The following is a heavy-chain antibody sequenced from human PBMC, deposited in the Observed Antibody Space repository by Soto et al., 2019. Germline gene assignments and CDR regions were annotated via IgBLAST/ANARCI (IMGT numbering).Heavy chain of an antibody. CDR3: AGCRDGYNYRYFDY. Sequence: ASVKVSCKASGYTFTSYGISWVRQAPGQGLEWMGWISAYNGNTNYAQKLQGRVTMTTDTSTSTAYMELRSLRSDDTAVYYCAGCRDGYNYRYFDYWGQGTLVTVSS. J-gene: IGHJ4*02. D-gene: IGHD5-12*01. CDR1: GYTFTSYG. V-gene: IGHV1-18*01. CDR2: ISAYNGNT.